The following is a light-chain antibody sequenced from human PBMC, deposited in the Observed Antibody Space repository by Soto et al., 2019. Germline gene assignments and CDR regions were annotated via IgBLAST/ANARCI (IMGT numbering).Light chain of an antibody. V-gene: IGKV3-11*01. CDR1: QSVGTY. CDR3: QQRADWWT. J-gene: IGKJ1*01. Sequence: IVLTQSPATLSLSPGDRATLSCRASQSVGTYVNWFQQRPGQPSRLLIYDAPTRVTGIPDRISGSGSGTDFTLTISSLEPEDSAVYYCQQRADWWTFGQGTKVDIK. CDR2: DAP.